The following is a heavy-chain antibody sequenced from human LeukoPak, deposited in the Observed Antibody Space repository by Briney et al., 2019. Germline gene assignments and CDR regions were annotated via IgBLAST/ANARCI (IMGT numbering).Heavy chain of an antibody. J-gene: IGHJ5*02. CDR3: ARDLGSGWTRNWFDP. D-gene: IGHD6-19*01. Sequence: GGSLRLFSAASGFTFSDYYMSWIRQAPGTGLEWVSYITSSGSAIYYADSVKGRFTISRDNAENSLYLQMNSLRAEDTAVYYCARDLGSGWTRNWFDPWGQGTLVTVSS. CDR1: GFTFSDYY. CDR2: ITSSGSAI. V-gene: IGHV3-11*01.